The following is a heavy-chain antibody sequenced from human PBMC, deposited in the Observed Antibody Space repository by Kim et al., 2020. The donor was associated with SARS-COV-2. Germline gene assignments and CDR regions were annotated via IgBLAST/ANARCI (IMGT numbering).Heavy chain of an antibody. CDR1: GFTFSSYA. Sequence: GGSLRLSCAASGFTFSSYAMRWVRQAPGKGLEWVSAISGSGGSTYYADSVKGRFTISRDNSKNTLYLQMNSLRAEDTAVYYCAKDGEEMATMIIPDAFDIWGQGTMVTVSS. V-gene: IGHV3-23*01. D-gene: IGHD3-22*01. J-gene: IGHJ3*02. CDR3: AKDGEEMATMIIPDAFDI. CDR2: ISGSGGST.